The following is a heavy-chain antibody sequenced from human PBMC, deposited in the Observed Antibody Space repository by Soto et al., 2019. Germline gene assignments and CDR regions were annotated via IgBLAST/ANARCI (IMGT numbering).Heavy chain of an antibody. J-gene: IGHJ4*02. Sequence: QVRLQELGPGLLKPSETLSLTCTVSGCSMISYYWRCIRQPHGRGLEWIGFIYYAGSTKYNPSLNLRVTIAVATAKNLFSLTVTSVTAADTAVYYCARRIVATETVDYCGQGTLVTVSS. CDR3: ARRIVATETVDY. D-gene: IGHD5-12*01. V-gene: IGHV4-59*08. CDR2: IYYAGST. CDR1: GCSMISYY.